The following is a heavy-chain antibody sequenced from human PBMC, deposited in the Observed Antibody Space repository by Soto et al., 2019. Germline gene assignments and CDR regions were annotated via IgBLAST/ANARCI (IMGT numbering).Heavy chain of an antibody. Sequence: PGGSLRLSCAASGFTFSSYGMHWVRQAPGKGLEWVAVISYDGSNKYYADSVKGRFTISRDNSKNTLYLQMNSLRAEDTAVYYCAKRWGNSGYYYYYYGMDVWGQGTTVTVSS. CDR3: AKRWGNSGYYYYYYGMDV. J-gene: IGHJ6*02. V-gene: IGHV3-30*18. CDR1: GFTFSSYG. D-gene: IGHD5-12*01. CDR2: ISYDGSNK.